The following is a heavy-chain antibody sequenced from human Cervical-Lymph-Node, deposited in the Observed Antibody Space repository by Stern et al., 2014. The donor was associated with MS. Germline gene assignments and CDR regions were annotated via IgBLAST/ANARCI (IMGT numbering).Heavy chain of an antibody. V-gene: IGHV3-30*04. CDR2: ISNDGRNK. CDR3: ERPLGDCGGGTCYSDFDY. Sequence: VHLVESGGGVVQPGRSLRLSCAASGFMFSYYALHWVRQAPGKGLEWVAVISNDGRNKNYAESVKGRFTISRDNSKNTLYLQMNSLRPEDTAVYFCERPLGDCGGGTCYSDFDYWGQGTLVTVSS. J-gene: IGHJ4*02. D-gene: IGHD2-15*01. CDR1: GFMFSYYA.